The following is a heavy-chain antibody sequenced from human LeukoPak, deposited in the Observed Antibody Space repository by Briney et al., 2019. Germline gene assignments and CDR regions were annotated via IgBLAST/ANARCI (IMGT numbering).Heavy chain of an antibody. Sequence: SETLSLTCTVSGGSIRSSYWNWVRQPPGKGLEWIGYISYSGSTNYNPSLKSRVSISLDTTKNHFSLKLRSVTAADTAVYYCARDSVYATNWYDPWGQGTLVTVSS. CDR2: ISYSGST. CDR1: GGSIRSSY. D-gene: IGHD2-8*01. CDR3: ARDSVYATNWYDP. J-gene: IGHJ5*02. V-gene: IGHV4-59*01.